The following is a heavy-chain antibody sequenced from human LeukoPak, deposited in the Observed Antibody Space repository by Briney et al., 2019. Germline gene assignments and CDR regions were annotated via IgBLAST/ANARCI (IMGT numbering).Heavy chain of an antibody. CDR3: ARDSRTYYYGSGSYYKVGRLDF. Sequence: SVKVSCKSSGESFSSYQITWVRQAPGQGLEWVGGFIPIFERSTYAQKFQGRVTMTADESTNTAYMELSSLTSEDTAVYYCARDSRTYYYGSGSYYKVGRLDFWGQGTLVTVSS. D-gene: IGHD3-10*01. CDR2: FIPIFERS. CDR1: GESFSSYQ. V-gene: IGHV1-69*01. J-gene: IGHJ4*02.